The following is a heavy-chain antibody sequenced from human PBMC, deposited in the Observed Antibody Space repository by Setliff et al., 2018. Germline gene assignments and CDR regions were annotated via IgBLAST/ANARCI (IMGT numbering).Heavy chain of an antibody. D-gene: IGHD4-17*01. CDR3: ASPAATVTTLELLSY. J-gene: IGHJ4*02. Sequence: ASVKVSCKASGDTSTTYAIHWVRQAPGQGLEWMGWINAGNGNIRYSQNFQGRVTITRDTSTGTIYMELRSLRADDTAVYYCASPAATVTTLELLSYWGQGTLVTVSS. V-gene: IGHV1-3*01. CDR2: INAGNGNI. CDR1: GDTSTTYA.